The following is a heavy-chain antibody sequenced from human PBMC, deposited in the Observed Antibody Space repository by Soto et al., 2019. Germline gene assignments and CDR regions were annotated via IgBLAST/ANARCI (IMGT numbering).Heavy chain of an antibody. D-gene: IGHD3-22*01. J-gene: IGHJ4*02. CDR2: INHSGNT. Sequence: SETLSLTCAGYGGSFSGYYWSWIRQPPGKGLEWIGEINHSGNTNQNPSLKSRVTISVDTSKNQFSLKLKSVTAADTAVYYCARGISMILAVQQDAPDSYFFDSWGQGTLVTVSS. CDR1: GGSFSGYY. V-gene: IGHV4-34*01. CDR3: ARGISMILAVQQDAPDSYFFDS.